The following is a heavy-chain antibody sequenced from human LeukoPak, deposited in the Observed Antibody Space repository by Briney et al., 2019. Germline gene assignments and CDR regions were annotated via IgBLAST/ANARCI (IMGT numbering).Heavy chain of an antibody. CDR3: AKGVAVARPYYFRY. CDR2: ITGSGSST. D-gene: IGHD6-19*01. V-gene: IGHV3-23*01. Sequence: GGPLRLSCAVYGLTFSSDAMGWVRQDPGGGGGWVSSITGSGSSTYYADSVKGRFTIYRYNPKNTLYLQMNCLRADDAAVYYCAKGVAVARPYYFRYWGQGPLVPVS. J-gene: IGHJ4*02. CDR1: GLTFSSDA.